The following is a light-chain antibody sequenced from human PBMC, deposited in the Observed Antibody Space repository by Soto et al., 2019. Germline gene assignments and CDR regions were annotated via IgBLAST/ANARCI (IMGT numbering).Light chain of an antibody. CDR3: TSYAISSSLDRYV. CDR2: DVS. CDR1: SSDVGGHNY. J-gene: IGLJ1*01. V-gene: IGLV2-14*03. Sequence: QSALTQPASVSGSPGQSITIPCTGTSSDVGGHNYVPWYQHHPGKAPKLVIYDVSSRPSEVFTRFSGSKSGNTASLSMSGLQSDDEAYYYGTSYAISSSLDRYVFGTGTKLTAL.